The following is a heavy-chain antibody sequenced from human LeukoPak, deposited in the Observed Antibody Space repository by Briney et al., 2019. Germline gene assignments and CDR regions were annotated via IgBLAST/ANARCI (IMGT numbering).Heavy chain of an antibody. J-gene: IGHJ4*02. CDR3: ARHRLSGSTVTFFDI. CDR1: GGSISGYY. D-gene: IGHD4-17*01. CDR2: ISHSGSA. V-gene: IGHV4-59*08. Sequence: SQTLSLTCTVSGGSISGYYWSWIRQPPGKGLEWIGFISHSGSAYYNTSLSSRVTISLDTSKNQFSLILRSVTATDTAIYYCARHRLSGSTVTFFDIWGQGTLVTVSS.